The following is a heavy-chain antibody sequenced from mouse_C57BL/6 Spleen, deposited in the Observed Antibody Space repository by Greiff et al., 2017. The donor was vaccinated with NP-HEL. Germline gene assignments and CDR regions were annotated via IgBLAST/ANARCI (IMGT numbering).Heavy chain of an antibody. Sequence: QVQLQQSGAELVRPGASVKLSCKASGYTFTDYYINWVKQRPGQGLEWIARIYPGSGNTYYNEKFKGKATLTAEKSSSTAYMQLSSLTSEDSAVYVCARVRGPYDYDDGAGHYFDYWGQGTTLTVSS. V-gene: IGHV1-76*01. J-gene: IGHJ2*01. CDR1: GYTFTDYY. CDR2: IYPGSGNT. CDR3: ARVRGPYDYDDGAGHYFDY. D-gene: IGHD2-4*01.